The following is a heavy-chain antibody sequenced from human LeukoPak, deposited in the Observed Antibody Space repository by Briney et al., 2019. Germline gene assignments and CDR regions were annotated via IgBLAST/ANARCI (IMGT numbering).Heavy chain of an antibody. CDR3: ARRKELSGSYSFDI. J-gene: IGHJ3*02. Sequence: SETLSLTCTVSGGSSSSYYWSWIRQPPGKGLEWIGYIYYSGSPNYNPSLKSRVTISVDRSKNQLSLRLTSVTAADTAVYYCARRKELSGSYSFDIWGQGTMVTVSS. CDR2: IYYSGSP. D-gene: IGHD3-10*01. V-gene: IGHV4-59*12. CDR1: GGSSSSYY.